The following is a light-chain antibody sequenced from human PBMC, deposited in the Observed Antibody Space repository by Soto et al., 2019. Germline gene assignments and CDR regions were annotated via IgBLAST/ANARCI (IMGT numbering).Light chain of an antibody. CDR2: AAS. Sequence: DIQLTQSPSFLSASVGDRVTITCRASQGISTYLAWYQQKPGKAPKLLIYAASTLQSGVPLSFSGSGSGTSLTLTISSLQPEDFATYYCQQLLSYPITFGQGTRLEIK. CDR3: QQLLSYPIT. J-gene: IGKJ5*01. V-gene: IGKV1-9*01. CDR1: QGISTY.